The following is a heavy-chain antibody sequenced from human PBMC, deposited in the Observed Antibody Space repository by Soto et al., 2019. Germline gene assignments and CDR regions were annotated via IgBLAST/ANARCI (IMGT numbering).Heavy chain of an antibody. CDR3: GASTVVTDFYYGMDV. CDR1: GYSFTSYW. V-gene: IGHV5-51*01. Sequence: GESLKISCKGSGYSFTSYWIGWVRQMPGKGLEWMGIIYPGDSDTRYSPSFQGQVTISADKSISTAYLQWSSLKASDTAMYYCGASTVVTDFYYGMDVWGQGTTVTVSS. D-gene: IGHD4-17*01. CDR2: IYPGDSDT. J-gene: IGHJ6*02.